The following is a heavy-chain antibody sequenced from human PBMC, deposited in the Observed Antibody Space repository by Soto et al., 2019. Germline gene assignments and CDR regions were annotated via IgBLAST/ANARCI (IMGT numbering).Heavy chain of an antibody. J-gene: IGHJ3*01. Sequence: ASVKLSCKASGYTFTDYYIHWVRQAPGQGLEWMGWINSDSGGTNFAQKFEGRVTMTRDTSFTTAYMELSRLRSDDTAVYSCARGHTAGQLERFDFCGRGKMVTVSS. CDR2: INSDSGGT. D-gene: IGHD5-18*01. CDR3: ARGHTAGQLERFDF. V-gene: IGHV1-2*02. CDR1: GYTFTDYY.